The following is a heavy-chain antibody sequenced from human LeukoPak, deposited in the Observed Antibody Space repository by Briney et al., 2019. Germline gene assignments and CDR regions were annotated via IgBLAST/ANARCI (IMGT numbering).Heavy chain of an antibody. V-gene: IGHV3-23*01. J-gene: IGHJ4*02. CDR2: ISGSGAST. D-gene: IGHD7-27*01. CDR1: GFTFSSYA. Sequence: GGSLRLSCAASGFTFSSYAMTWVRQAPGKGLEWVSAISGSGASTYYADSVKGRFTISRDNSKNTLHLQMSSLRAEDTAVYHCAKGIVNWGKSYFDYWGQGTLVTVSS. CDR3: AKGIVNWGKSYFDY.